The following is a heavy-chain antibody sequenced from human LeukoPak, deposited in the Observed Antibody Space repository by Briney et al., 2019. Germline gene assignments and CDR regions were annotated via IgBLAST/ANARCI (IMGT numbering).Heavy chain of an antibody. J-gene: IGHJ3*02. CDR1: GYTLTELS. CDR3: ATGGAEQWLSDAFDI. V-gene: IGHV1-24*01. CDR2: FDPEDGET. D-gene: IGHD6-19*01. Sequence: ASVKVSCKVSGYTLTELSMHWVRQAPGKGLEWMGGFDPEDGETIYAQKFQGRVTMTEDTSTDTAYMELSSLRSEDTAVYYCATGGAEQWLSDAFDIWGQGTMVTVSS.